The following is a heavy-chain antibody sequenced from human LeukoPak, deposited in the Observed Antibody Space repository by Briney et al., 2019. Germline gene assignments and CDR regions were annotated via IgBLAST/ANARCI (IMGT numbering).Heavy chain of an antibody. Sequence: PSETLSLTCTVSGGSISSYYWSWIRQPPGKGLEWIGYIYYSGSTNYNPSLKSRITISVNTSKNQFSLELSSVTAAGTAVYYCARGIWELPLDYWGQGTLVTVSS. D-gene: IGHD1-26*01. CDR3: ARGIWELPLDY. CDR2: IYYSGST. CDR1: GGSISSYY. J-gene: IGHJ4*02. V-gene: IGHV4-59*01.